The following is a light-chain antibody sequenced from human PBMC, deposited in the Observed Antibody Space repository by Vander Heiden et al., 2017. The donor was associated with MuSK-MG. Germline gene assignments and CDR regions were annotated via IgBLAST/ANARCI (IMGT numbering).Light chain of an antibody. CDR1: QSISSH. V-gene: IGKV1-39*01. Sequence: DIQMTQSPSSLSASVGDRVTITCRASQSISSHLNWYQQKPGKAPKLLIYAPSSLQSGVPSRFSGSGSGTDFTLTISRLQPEDFATYYCQQRDSNPLTFGGRTKVEIK. CDR3: QQRDSNPLT. J-gene: IGKJ4*01. CDR2: APS.